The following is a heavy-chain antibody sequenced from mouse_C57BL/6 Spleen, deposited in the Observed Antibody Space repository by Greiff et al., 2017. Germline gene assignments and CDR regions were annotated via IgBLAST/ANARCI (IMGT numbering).Heavy chain of an antibody. Sequence: QVQLQQSGPELVKPGASVKISCKASGYAFSSSWMNWVKQRPGKGLEWIGRIYPGDGDPNYNGKFKGKATLTADKSSSTAYMQLSSLTSEDSAVYFCARSRGYYGISWYFDVWVTGTTVTVSS. D-gene: IGHD1-1*01. J-gene: IGHJ1*03. CDR2: IYPGDGDP. V-gene: IGHV1-82*01. CDR3: ARSRGYYGISWYFDV. CDR1: GYAFSSSW.